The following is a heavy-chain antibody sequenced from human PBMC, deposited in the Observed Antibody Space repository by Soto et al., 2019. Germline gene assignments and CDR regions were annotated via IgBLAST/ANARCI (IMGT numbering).Heavy chain of an antibody. Sequence: EVQLVESGGGLVQPGGSLRLSCAASGFTFSTYWMHWVRQPPGKGLVWVSRIKNDGSNTAYADSVKGQFTISRDNAKSTLYLQMNSLRAEDTAVYYCARDPLIGTTDYGLDVWGQGTTVSVSS. D-gene: IGHD1-7*01. V-gene: IGHV3-74*01. CDR3: ARDPLIGTTDYGLDV. CDR2: IKNDGSNT. CDR1: GFTFSTYW. J-gene: IGHJ6*02.